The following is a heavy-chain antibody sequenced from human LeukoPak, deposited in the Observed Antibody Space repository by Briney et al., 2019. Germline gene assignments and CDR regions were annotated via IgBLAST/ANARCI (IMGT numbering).Heavy chain of an antibody. CDR1: GFTFSSYW. D-gene: IGHD6-13*01. V-gene: IGHV3-7*01. Sequence: PGGSLRLSCAASGFTFSSYWMSWVRQAPGKGLEWVANIKQDGSEKYYVDSVKGRFTISRDNAKNSLYLQMNSLRAEDTAVYYCARAHWGLAAAFDYWGQGTLVTVSS. CDR3: ARAHWGLAAAFDY. CDR2: IKQDGSEK. J-gene: IGHJ4*02.